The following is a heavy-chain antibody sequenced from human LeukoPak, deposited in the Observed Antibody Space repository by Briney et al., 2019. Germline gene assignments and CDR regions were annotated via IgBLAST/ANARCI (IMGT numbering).Heavy chain of an antibody. J-gene: IGHJ4*02. CDR3: ARDPKWLDY. D-gene: IGHD5-12*01. CDR2: TNQEGSEK. CDR1: GFTLSTYW. V-gene: IGHV3-7*01. Sequence: AGGSLRLSCAASGFTLSTYWMSWVRQAPGKGLEWVANTNQEGSEKYYVDSVNGRFTISKDNAKNALYLQMNSLRAEDTAVYYCARDPKWLDYWGQGTLVTVSS.